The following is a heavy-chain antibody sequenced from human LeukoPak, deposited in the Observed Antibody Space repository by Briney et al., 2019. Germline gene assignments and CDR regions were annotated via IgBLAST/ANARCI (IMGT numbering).Heavy chain of an antibody. D-gene: IGHD5-18*01. J-gene: IGHJ4*02. CDR2: IWYDGTNK. CDR3: AREHPGNSYGHGLDY. Sequence: GGSLRLPCAASGFTFSAYVIHWVRQAPGKGLEWVAVIWYDGTNKYYADSVKGRFTISRDNSKNTLYLQMNSLRAEDTAVYYCAREHPGNSYGHGLDYWGQGTLATVSS. CDR1: GFTFSAYV. V-gene: IGHV3-33*01.